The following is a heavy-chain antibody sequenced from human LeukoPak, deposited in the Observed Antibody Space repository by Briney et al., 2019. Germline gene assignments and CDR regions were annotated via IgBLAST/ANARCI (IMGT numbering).Heavy chain of an antibody. CDR2: IYYSGST. J-gene: IGHJ4*02. D-gene: IGHD3-10*01. CDR3: ARAVYYYASGSYYNEGVDY. CDR1: GGSISSGGYY. V-gene: IGHV4-31*03. Sequence: SETLSLTCTVSGGSISSGGYYWSWIRQHPGKGLEWIGYIYYSGSTYYNPSLKSRVTISVDTSKNQFSLRLSSVTAADTAVYYCARAVYYYASGSYYNEGVDYWGQGTLVTVSS.